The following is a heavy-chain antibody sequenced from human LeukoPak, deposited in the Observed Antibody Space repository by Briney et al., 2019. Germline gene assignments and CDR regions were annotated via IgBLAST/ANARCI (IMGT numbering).Heavy chain of an antibody. CDR3: AKGVRASSEYNYFDP. J-gene: IGHJ5*02. D-gene: IGHD1-20*01. CDR1: GYTFTDYC. V-gene: IGHV1-2*02. CDR2: INPKSCGT. Sequence: ASVKVSCKTSGYTFTDYCIHWVRQAPGQGLEWVAWINPKSCGTKYAQKFQGRVTTTRDTSISTVYMELSSLKSDDTAVYYCAKGVRASSEYNYFDPWGQGTLVTVSS.